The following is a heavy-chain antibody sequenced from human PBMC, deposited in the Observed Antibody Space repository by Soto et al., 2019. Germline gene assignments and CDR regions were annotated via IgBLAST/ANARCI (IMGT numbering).Heavy chain of an antibody. Sequence: GGSLGIACAASGDSFWLYSLTWVRQAPGKGLEWVSSISDNGKYIYYADAVKGRFTISRDNAKNSLYLQMNSLRAEDTAVYYGGGDVGNGKPSYVYWGHGTLVTVSS. CDR3: GGDVGNGKPSYVY. V-gene: IGHV3-21*01. D-gene: IGHD1-26*01. J-gene: IGHJ4*01. CDR1: GDSFWLYS. CDR2: ISDNGKYI.